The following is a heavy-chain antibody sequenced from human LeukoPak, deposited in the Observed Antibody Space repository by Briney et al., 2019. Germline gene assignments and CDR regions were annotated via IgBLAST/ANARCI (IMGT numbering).Heavy chain of an antibody. J-gene: IGHJ4*02. V-gene: IGHV3-23*01. D-gene: IGHD3-10*01. Sequence: GGSLRLSCTVTEFTFSSYAMSWVRQAPGKGLEWVSTVGGRGDSTYYADSVKGRFINSRDNSNNTHYLQMSGLRAEDTAVYYCARVVRGVLRGYYFDYWGQGTLVTVSS. CDR3: ARVVRGVLRGYYFDY. CDR1: EFTFSSYA. CDR2: VGGRGDST.